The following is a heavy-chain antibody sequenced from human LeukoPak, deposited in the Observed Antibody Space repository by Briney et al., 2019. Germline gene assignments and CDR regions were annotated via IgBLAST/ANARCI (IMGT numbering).Heavy chain of an antibody. J-gene: IGHJ3*02. CDR2: IYTSGST. CDR1: GGSISSYY. D-gene: IGHD2-2*01. V-gene: IGHV4-59*10. CDR3: ARYCSSTSCLAGAFDI. Sequence: SETLSLTCTVSGGSISSYYWSWIRQPAGKGLEWIGRIYTSGSTNYNPSLKSRVTMSVDTSKNQFSLKLSSVTAADTAVYYCARYCSSTSCLAGAFDIWGQGTMVTVSS.